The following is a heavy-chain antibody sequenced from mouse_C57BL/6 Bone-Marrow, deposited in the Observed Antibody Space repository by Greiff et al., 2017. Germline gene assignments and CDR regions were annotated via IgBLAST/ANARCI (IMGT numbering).Heavy chain of an antibody. D-gene: IGHD1-1*01. CDR3: TIYYYGSWFAY. CDR1: GFNIKDDY. Sequence: VQLQESGAELVRPGASVKLSCAASGFNIKDDYMPWVKQRPEQGLEWIGWIGPENGDTEYASKVQGKATITADTSSNTAYLQLSSLTSEDTAVLYCTIYYYGSWFAYWGQGTLVTVSA. J-gene: IGHJ3*01. CDR2: IGPENGDT. V-gene: IGHV14-4*01.